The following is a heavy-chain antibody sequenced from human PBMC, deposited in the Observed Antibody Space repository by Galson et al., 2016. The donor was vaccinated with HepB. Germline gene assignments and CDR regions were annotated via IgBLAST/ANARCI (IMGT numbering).Heavy chain of an antibody. CDR3: VRDGKPTALGYGMDV. D-gene: IGHD2-21*02. Sequence: SLRLSCATSGFTFSSYAMSWVRQAPGKGLEWVSAISGSSGSTYYADSVKGRFTISRDNAKNTLHLQMNSLRVEDTATFYCVRDGKPTALGYGMDVWGQGTTVAVSS. J-gene: IGHJ6*02. CDR2: ISGSSGST. V-gene: IGHV3-23*01. CDR1: GFTFSSYA.